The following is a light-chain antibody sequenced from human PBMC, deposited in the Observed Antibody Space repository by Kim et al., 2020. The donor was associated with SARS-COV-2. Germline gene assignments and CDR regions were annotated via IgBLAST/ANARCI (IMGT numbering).Light chain of an antibody. CDR1: QSVTKY. J-gene: IGKJ1*01. CDR3: QQRSHWPRT. Sequence: DIVLTQSPATLSLSPGDRATLSCRASQSVTKYLAWYQHKPGQTPRLLIYDASNRATGIPARFSGSGSGTDFTLTISSLEPEDFAVYYCQQRSHWPRTFGQGTTVDIK. CDR2: DAS. V-gene: IGKV3-11*01.